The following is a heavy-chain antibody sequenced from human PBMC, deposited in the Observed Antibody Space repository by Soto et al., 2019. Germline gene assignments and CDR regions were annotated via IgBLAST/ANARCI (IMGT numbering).Heavy chain of an antibody. Sequence: QSPTLSLTCAISGDSVSSNSAAWNWIRQSPSRGLEWLGRTYYRSKWYNDYAVSVKSRITINPDTSKNQFSLQLNSVTPEDTAVYYCARADCSGGSCYRDYYYYYGMDVWGQGTTVTVSS. CDR2: TYYRSKWYN. D-gene: IGHD2-15*01. CDR1: GDSVSSNSAA. V-gene: IGHV6-1*01. CDR3: ARADCSGGSCYRDYYYYYGMDV. J-gene: IGHJ6*02.